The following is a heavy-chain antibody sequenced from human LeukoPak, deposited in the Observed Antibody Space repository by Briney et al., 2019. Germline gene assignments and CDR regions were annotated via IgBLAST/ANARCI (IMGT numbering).Heavy chain of an antibody. V-gene: IGHV3-33*01. CDR1: GFTFSSYG. J-gene: IGHJ4*02. CDR2: IWYDGNNK. D-gene: IGHD1-26*01. Sequence: GGSLRLSCAASGFTFSSYGMHWVRQAPGKGLDWVAIIWYDGNNKYYADSVKGRFTISRDNSKNTLYLQMNSLRAEDTAVYYCARGGSGSYYSYFDSWGQGTLVTVS. CDR3: ARGGSGSYYSYFDS.